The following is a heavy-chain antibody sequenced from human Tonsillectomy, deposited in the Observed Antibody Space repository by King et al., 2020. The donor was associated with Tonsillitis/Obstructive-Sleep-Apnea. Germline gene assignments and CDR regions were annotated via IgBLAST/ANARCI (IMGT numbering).Heavy chain of an antibody. CDR3: ARGYYYDPSGYYRPYYYYYMDV. Sequence: VQLVQSGSELKKPGASVKVSCKASGYIFTSYAMNWVRQAPGQGLEWMGWINTNTGNPTYAQGFTGRFVFSLDTSVSTAYLQISSLKAEDTAVYYCARGYYYDPSGYYRPYYYYYMDVWGKGTTVTVSS. CDR1: GYIFTSYA. CDR2: INTNTGNP. V-gene: IGHV7-4-1*02. J-gene: IGHJ6*03. D-gene: IGHD3-22*01.